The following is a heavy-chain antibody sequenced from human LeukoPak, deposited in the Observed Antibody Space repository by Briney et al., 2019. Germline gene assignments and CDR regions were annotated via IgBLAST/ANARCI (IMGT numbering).Heavy chain of an antibody. V-gene: IGHV4-38-2*02. Sequence: SETLSLTCSVSGFSIGSAYHWAWIRPPPGGGLEWIASVYHSGNTYYNPSLKSRVLISADTSKNQFSLNLISVTAADTAVYYCARDRDSSTTYTPYYFDSWGQGTLVTVSS. CDR2: VYHSGNT. CDR1: GFSIGSAYH. CDR3: ARDRDSSTTYTPYYFDS. J-gene: IGHJ4*02. D-gene: IGHD6-13*01.